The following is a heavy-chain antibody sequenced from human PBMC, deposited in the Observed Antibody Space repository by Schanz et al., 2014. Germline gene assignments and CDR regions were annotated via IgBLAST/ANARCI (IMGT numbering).Heavy chain of an antibody. V-gene: IGHV3-33*01. CDR3: VRDRGFCANDICWLRYYMDV. D-gene: IGHD2-8*01. CDR1: GFTFISYD. CDR2: IRYDGRNK. Sequence: QAQLVESGGGVVQPGRSLRLSCVASGFTFISYDIHWVRQAPGKGLEWVAVIRYDGRNKNFVESVKGRFTISRDNSNNTVYLQMNALRAEDTAVYYCVRDRGFCANDICWLRYYMDVWGSGTTVTVSS. J-gene: IGHJ6*03.